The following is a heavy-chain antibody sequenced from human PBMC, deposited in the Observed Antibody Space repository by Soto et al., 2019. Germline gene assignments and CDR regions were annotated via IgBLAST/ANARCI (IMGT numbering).Heavy chain of an antibody. CDR3: ARGRRVYSNSVISTYNWFDP. CDR2: INHSGST. D-gene: IGHD4-4*01. Sequence: PSETLSLTCAVYGGSFSGYYWSWIRQPPGKGLEWIGEINHSGSTNYNPSLKSRVTISVDTSKNQFSLKLSSVTAADTAVYYCARGRRVYSNSVISTYNWFDPWGQGTLVTVFS. CDR1: GGSFSGYY. J-gene: IGHJ5*02. V-gene: IGHV4-34*01.